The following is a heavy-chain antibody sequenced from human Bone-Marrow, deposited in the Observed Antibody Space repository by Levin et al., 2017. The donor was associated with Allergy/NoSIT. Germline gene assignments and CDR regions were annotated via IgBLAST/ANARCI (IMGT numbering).Heavy chain of an antibody. V-gene: IGHV3-21*06. CDR2: FSSSGTFI. J-gene: IGHJ5*02. Sequence: GESLKISCAASGFTLKSYSMNWVRQAPGKGLEWVSSFSSSGTFIYYADSVKGRFPISRDIANNSLYLQMNSLKAEDTGVYYCARGQGGSFLPRLNCNGFDPWGQGGLVTVSS. CDR1: GFTLKSYS. D-gene: IGHD3-3*01. CDR3: ARGQGGSFLPRLNCNGFDP.